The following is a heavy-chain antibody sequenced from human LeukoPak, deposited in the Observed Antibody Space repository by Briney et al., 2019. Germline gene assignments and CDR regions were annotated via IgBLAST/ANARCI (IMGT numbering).Heavy chain of an antibody. D-gene: IGHD3-10*01. J-gene: IGHJ4*02. CDR2: THSDGTT. CDR1: GFTVSNNY. Sequence: PGGSLRLSCEVSGFTVSNNYLNWVRQATGKGLEWVSVTHSDGTTHYADSVKGRFTISRDNSKNTLYPQMSSLRDEDTAVYYCARPSSLDGSGRYYIDYWGQGTLVTVSS. CDR3: ARPSSLDGSGRYYIDY. V-gene: IGHV3-66*01.